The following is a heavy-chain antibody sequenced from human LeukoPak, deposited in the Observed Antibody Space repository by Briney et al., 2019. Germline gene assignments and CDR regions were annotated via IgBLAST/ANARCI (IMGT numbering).Heavy chain of an antibody. V-gene: IGHV3-66*02. CDR1: GFTVSSNY. J-gene: IGHJ4*02. D-gene: IGHD2-15*01. Sequence: GGSLRLSCAASGFTVSSNYMSWVRQAPGKGLEWVSVIYSGGSTYYADSVKGRFTISRDNSKNTLYLQMNSLRAEDTAVYYCARDGARHCTDGSCTVYWGQGTLVPVSS. CDR2: IYSGGST. CDR3: ARDGARHCTDGSCTVY.